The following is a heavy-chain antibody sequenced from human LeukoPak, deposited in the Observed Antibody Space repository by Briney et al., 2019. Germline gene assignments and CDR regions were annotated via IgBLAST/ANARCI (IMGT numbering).Heavy chain of an antibody. V-gene: IGHV3-30-3*01. CDR2: ISYDGSNK. CDR3: ARAQDYRLVPFDY. Sequence: GSLRLSCAASGFTFSSYAMHWVRQAPGKGLEWVAVISYDGSNKYYADSVKGRFTISRDNSKNTLYLQMNSLRAEDTAVYYCARAQDYRLVPFDYWGQGTLVTVSS. CDR1: GFTFSSYA. J-gene: IGHJ4*02. D-gene: IGHD3-9*01.